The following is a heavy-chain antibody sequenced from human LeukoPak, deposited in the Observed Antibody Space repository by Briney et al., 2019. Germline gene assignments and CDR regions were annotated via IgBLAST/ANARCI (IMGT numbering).Heavy chain of an antibody. CDR2: IFYGGGT. V-gene: IGHV4-59*01. J-gene: IGHJ6*03. Sequence: PSETLSLTCTVSGCSISSYYWSWLRQPPGKGLEWVGFIFYGGGTNYNTSLKSRAIISVDSTKKQFSLMLSSVTAAATAVYYRARRVEGYCSGGSCYSYYYYMDVWGEGTTVTVSS. CDR1: GCSISSYY. D-gene: IGHD2-15*01. CDR3: ARRVEGYCSGGSCYSYYYYMDV.